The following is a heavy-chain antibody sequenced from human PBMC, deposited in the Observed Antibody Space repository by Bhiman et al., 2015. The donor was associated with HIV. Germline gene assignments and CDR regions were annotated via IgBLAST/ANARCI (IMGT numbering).Heavy chain of an antibody. Sequence: EVQLVESGGGLVEPGGSLRLSCAASGFTFSRYWMSWVRQAPGKGLEWVANIKQDGSEKYYVDSVKGRFTISRDNAKNSLYLQMNSLRAEDTAVYYCARAKLEIYYYYYYMDVWGKGTTVTVSS. CDR2: IKQDGSEK. CDR3: ARAKLEIYYYYYYMDV. J-gene: IGHJ6*03. D-gene: IGHD6-6*01. V-gene: IGHV3-7*03. CDR1: GFTFSRYW.